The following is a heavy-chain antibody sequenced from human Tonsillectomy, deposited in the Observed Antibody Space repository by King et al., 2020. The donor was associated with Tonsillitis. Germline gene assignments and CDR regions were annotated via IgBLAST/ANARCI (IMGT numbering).Heavy chain of an antibody. Sequence: VQLVESGGGVVQPGRSLSLSCAASGLTLSPYGVHWVRQAPGKGREGVADVLCDGSSSYFAESVKGRFTISRDHSKNTVFLQMNSRGAEDTVLYYCARDSCSRTSCYIDYWGQGTLVTVSS. J-gene: IGHJ4*02. CDR3: ARDSCSRTSCYIDY. D-gene: IGHD2-2*02. CDR1: GLTLSPYG. V-gene: IGHV3-33*08. CDR2: VLCDGSSS.